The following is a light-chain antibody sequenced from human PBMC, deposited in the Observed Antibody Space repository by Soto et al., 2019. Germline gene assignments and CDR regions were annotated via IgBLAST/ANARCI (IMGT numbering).Light chain of an antibody. CDR1: QSISSW. V-gene: IGKV1-5*01. J-gene: IGKJ4*01. CDR2: DAS. Sequence: DIQMTQSPSTLSASVGDRVTITCRASQSISSWLAWYQQKPGKAPKLLIYDASSLESGVPSRFSGSGSGTEFTLTISSLQPDDFAAYYCEQYTSHLPFAAGTKVAIK. CDR3: EQYTSHLP.